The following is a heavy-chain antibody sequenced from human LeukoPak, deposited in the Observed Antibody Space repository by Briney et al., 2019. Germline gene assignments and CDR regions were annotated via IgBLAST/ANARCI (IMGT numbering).Heavy chain of an antibody. V-gene: IGHV3-21*01. CDR3: VRDADGGNSWFDS. CDR1: GFVFSTHS. CDR2: ISSYNGDI. J-gene: IGHJ5*01. Sequence: GGSLRLSCAASGFVFSTHSMDWVRQAPGKGLEWVSWISSYNGDIYYADSVRGRFTISRDNAKNSLYLQMNSLRAEDTAVYYCVRDADGGNSWFDSWGQGTLVTVSS. D-gene: IGHD4-23*01.